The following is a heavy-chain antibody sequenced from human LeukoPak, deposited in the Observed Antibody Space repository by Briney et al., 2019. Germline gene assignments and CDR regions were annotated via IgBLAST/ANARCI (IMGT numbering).Heavy chain of an antibody. CDR1: GLSFSTYD. J-gene: IGHJ4*02. D-gene: IGHD5-18*01. CDR3: ASLLYGYSYGPFNH. CDR2: IGSSTRTM. Sequence: GGSLRLSCAASGLSFSTYDMTWVRQAPGKGLEWVSYIGSSTRTMYYAESLKGRFIISRDNAKNSLYLQMDSLRAEDTVIYYCASLLYGYSYGPFNHWGQGTLVTVSS. V-gene: IGHV3-48*03.